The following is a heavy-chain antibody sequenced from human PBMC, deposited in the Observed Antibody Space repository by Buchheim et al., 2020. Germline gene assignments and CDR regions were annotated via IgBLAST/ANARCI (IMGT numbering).Heavy chain of an antibody. Sequence: QVQLQESGSGLVKPSETLSLTCTVSGGSISSYYWSWIRQPPGKGLEWIGYIYHSGSTNYIPSLKSRVTISIDTSKNQFSLNLSSVTAADTAVYYCARDIDYWGQGTL. CDR3: ARDIDY. J-gene: IGHJ4*01. V-gene: IGHV4-59*01. CDR2: IYHSGST. CDR1: GGSISSYY.